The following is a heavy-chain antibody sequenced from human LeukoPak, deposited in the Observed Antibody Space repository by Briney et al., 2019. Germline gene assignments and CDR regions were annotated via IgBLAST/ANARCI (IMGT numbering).Heavy chain of an antibody. D-gene: IGHD3-22*01. CDR1: GYSISSGYY. CDR2: IYHSGST. Sequence: PSETLSLTCTVSGYSISSGYYWGWIRPPPGKGLEWIGIIYHSGSTYYNPSLKSRVTISVDTSKNQFSLKLSSVTAADTCVYYCARDYYYDSSGYYSNYFDYWGQGTLVTVSS. CDR3: ARDYYYDSSGYYSNYFDY. J-gene: IGHJ4*02. V-gene: IGHV4-38-2*02.